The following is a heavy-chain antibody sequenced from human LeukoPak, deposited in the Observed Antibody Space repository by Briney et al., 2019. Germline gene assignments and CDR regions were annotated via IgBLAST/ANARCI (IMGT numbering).Heavy chain of an antibody. CDR2: IIPIFGTA. CDR1: GGTFSSYA. Sequence: ASVKVSCKASGGTFSSYAINWVRQAPGQGLEWMGGIIPIFGTADYAQKLQGRITLSTDEPTSTAYMDLSRLRSDDTAVYYCARHGRFYDAFDIWGQGTMVTVSS. J-gene: IGHJ3*02. CDR3: ARHGRFYDAFDI. V-gene: IGHV1-69*05. D-gene: IGHD3-3*01.